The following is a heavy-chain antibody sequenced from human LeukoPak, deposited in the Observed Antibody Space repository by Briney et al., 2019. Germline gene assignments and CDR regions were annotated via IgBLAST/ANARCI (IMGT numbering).Heavy chain of an antibody. CDR3: AKRITMVRGVIIQPFDY. CDR2: ISGSGGST. D-gene: IGHD3-10*01. V-gene: IGHV3-23*01. CDR1: GFTFSSYA. Sequence: GGSLRLSCAASGFTFSSYAMSWVRQAPGKGLEWVSAISGSGGSTYYADSVKGRFTISRDNSKNTLYLQMSSLRAEDTAVYYCAKRITMVRGVIIQPFDYWGQGTLVTVSS. J-gene: IGHJ4*02.